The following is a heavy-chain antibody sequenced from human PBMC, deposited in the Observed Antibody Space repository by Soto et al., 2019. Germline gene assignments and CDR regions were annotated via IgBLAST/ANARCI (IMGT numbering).Heavy chain of an antibody. CDR3: ARSKGYCSSTSCSGYYGMDV. CDR2: IYYSGST. J-gene: IGHJ6*02. CDR1: GGSISSGGYY. V-gene: IGHV4-31*03. D-gene: IGHD2-2*01. Sequence: SETLSLTCTVSGGSISSGGYYWSWIRQHPGKGLEWIGYIYYSGSTYYNPSLKSRVTISVDTSKNQFSLKLSSVTAADTAVYYCARSKGYCSSTSCSGYYGMDVWGQGTTVTSP.